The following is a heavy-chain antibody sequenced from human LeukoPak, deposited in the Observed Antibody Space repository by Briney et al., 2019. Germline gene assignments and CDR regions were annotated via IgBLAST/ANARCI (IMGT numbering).Heavy chain of an antibody. CDR2: ISYDGSNK. J-gene: IGHJ5*02. V-gene: IGHV3-30*18. CDR1: GFTFSSYG. Sequence: PGGSLRLSCAASGFTFSSYGMHWVRQAQGKGLEWVAVISYDGSNKYYADSVKGRFTISRDNSKNTLYLQMNSLRAEDTAVYYCAKDLKQHPPLNWFDPWGQGTLVTVSS. D-gene: IGHD6-13*01. CDR3: AKDLKQHPPLNWFDP.